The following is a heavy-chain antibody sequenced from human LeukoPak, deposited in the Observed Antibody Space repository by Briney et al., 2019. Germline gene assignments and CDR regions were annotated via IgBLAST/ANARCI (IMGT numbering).Heavy chain of an antibody. CDR2: ISYDGSNK. J-gene: IGHJ4*02. CDR1: GFTFSGYA. V-gene: IGHV3-30*04. D-gene: IGHD5-12*01. CDR3: AREEGGYSGYDSVDY. Sequence: GRSLRLSCAASGFTFSGYAMHWVRQAPGKGLEWVAVISYDGSNKYYADSVKGRFTISRDNSKNTLYLQMNSLRAEDTAVYYCAREEGGYSGYDSVDYWGQGTLVTDSS.